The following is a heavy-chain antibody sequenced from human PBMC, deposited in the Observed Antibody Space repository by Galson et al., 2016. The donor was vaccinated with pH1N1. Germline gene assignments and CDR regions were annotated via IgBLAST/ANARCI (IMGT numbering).Heavy chain of an antibody. CDR2: INPNTGVT. CDR1: GYTFTAYY. J-gene: IGHJ5*02. D-gene: IGHD1-26*01. V-gene: IGHV1-2*04. Sequence: SVKVSCKASGYTFTAYYIHWVRQAPGQGLEWMGCINPNTGVTKYAQKFQGWVTMTRDTSISTANMELNRLRSNGTAVYYCARVRYSGSPSWFDPWGQGTLVTVSS. CDR3: ARVRYSGSPSWFDP.